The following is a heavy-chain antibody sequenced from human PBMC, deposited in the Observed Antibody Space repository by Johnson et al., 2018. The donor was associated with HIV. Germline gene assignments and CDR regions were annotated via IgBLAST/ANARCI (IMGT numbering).Heavy chain of an antibody. V-gene: IGHV3-20*04. CDR3: AREAGAFDI. CDR1: GFTFDEYS. J-gene: IGHJ3*02. Sequence: VQLVESGGGVVQPGGSLRLSCAASGFTFDEYSMSWVRQAPGPGLEWVSGINWTGATTGYDDSVKGRFTVSRDNGKNSLYLQMNSLRVEDTALYYCAREAGAFDIWGQGTTVTVSP. CDR2: INWTGATT.